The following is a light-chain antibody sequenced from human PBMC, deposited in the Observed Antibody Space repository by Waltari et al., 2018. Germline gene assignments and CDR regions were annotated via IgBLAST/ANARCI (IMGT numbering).Light chain of an antibody. CDR1: QSFSTN. Sequence: EILLTQSPATLSVSPGERATLSCRASQSFSTNLAWYQQKPGQVPRLILYAASTRATGVAARFSGSGSGTEFTLTISSLQSEDFAVYYCHHYYIPPLTFGQGTRLEIK. J-gene: IGKJ5*01. V-gene: IGKV3-15*01. CDR3: HHYYIPPLT. CDR2: AAS.